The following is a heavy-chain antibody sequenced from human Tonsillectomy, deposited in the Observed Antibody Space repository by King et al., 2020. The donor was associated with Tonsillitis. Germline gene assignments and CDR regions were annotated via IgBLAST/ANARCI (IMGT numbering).Heavy chain of an antibody. D-gene: IGHD3-9*01. CDR1: GFTFSTYG. CDR3: AKDRDYDILTGYVGALDY. V-gene: IGHV3-30*18. J-gene: IGHJ4*02. Sequence: VQLVESGGRVVQPGRSLRLSCAASGFTFSTYGMHWVGQAPGKGLEGVAVISYDGSNKYYADSVKGRFTISRDNSKNTLYLQMNSLRGEDTAVYYCAKDRDYDILTGYVGALDYWGQGTLVTVSS. CDR2: ISYDGSNK.